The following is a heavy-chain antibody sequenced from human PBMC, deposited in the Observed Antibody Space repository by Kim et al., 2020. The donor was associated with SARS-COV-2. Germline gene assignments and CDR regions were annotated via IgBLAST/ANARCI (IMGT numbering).Heavy chain of an antibody. D-gene: IGHD6-13*01. CDR3: ARGPSWYVTHYPNLDY. V-gene: IGHV1-18*01. J-gene: IGHJ4*02. Sequence: ASVKVSCKASGYTFTSYGISWVRQAPGQVLEWMGWISTYNGNTNFAQKLQGRVTMTTDTSTSTAYMELTSLRSDDTAVYYCARGPSWYVTHYPNLDYWGQGTLVTVSS. CDR1: GYTFTSYG. CDR2: ISTYNGNT.